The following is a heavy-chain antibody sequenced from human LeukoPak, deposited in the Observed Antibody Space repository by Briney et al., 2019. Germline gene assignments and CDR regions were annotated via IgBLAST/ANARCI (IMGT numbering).Heavy chain of an antibody. CDR1: GFTFSSYG. CDR2: ISSSSSYI. D-gene: IGHD3-10*01. Sequence: PGGSLRLSCAASGFTFSSYGMSWVRQAPGKGLEWVSAISSSSSYIYYADSVKGRFTISRDNAKNSLYLQMNSLRAEDTAVYYCARGYGVRGVILFDYWGQGTLVTVSS. V-gene: IGHV3-21*01. CDR3: ARGYGVRGVILFDY. J-gene: IGHJ4*02.